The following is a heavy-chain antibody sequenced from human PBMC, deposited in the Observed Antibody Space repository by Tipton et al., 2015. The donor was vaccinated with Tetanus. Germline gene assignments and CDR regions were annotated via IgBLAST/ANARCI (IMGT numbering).Heavy chain of an antibody. Sequence: SLRLSCAASGFSFKTLGINWVRQAPGKGLEWISYISSSGTTMYYADSVKGRFTISRGNAKNSLFLQMNSLRDEDTAVYYCVNFATSWGQGTLVTVSS. CDR2: ISSSGTTM. J-gene: IGHJ5*02. CDR3: VNFATS. V-gene: IGHV3-48*02. CDR1: GFSFKTLG.